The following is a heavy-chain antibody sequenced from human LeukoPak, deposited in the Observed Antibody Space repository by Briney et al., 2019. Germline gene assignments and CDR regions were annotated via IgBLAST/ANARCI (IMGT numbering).Heavy chain of an antibody. CDR3: ARGRXXYKKGADY. Sequence: SETLSPTCAVYGGSFSGYYWSWIRQPPGKGLEWIGEINHSGSTNYNPSLKSRVTISVDTSKNQFSLKLGSVTAADTAVYYCARGRXXYKKGADYWGQGTLVTV. CDR1: GGSFSGYY. V-gene: IGHV4-34*01. J-gene: IGHJ4*02. D-gene: IGHD5-24*01. CDR2: INHSGST.